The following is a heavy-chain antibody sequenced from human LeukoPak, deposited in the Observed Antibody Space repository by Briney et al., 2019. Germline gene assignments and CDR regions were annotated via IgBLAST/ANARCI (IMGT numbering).Heavy chain of an antibody. J-gene: IGHJ4*02. Sequence: PGGSLRLSCAASGFTFSSYSMNWVRQAPGKGLEWVSGISWNSGSIGYADSVKGRFTISRDNAKNSLYLQMNSLRAEDTALYYCAKDMVRIAVAGSPLDYWGQGTLVTVSS. D-gene: IGHD6-19*01. CDR1: GFTFSSYS. CDR3: AKDMVRIAVAGSPLDY. V-gene: IGHV3-9*01. CDR2: ISWNSGSI.